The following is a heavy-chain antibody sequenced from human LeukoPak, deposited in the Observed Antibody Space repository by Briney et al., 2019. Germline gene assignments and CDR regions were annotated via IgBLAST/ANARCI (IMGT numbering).Heavy chain of an antibody. Sequence: SATLSLTCGVSGGPIDITNYWSWVRQAPGKGLEWIGEISHDGTTNYNPSLRSRVAMSLDRANNQFSLTLTSVTAADTAVYYCTRENRPFCPFAYWGQGILVTVSS. V-gene: IGHV4-4*02. J-gene: IGHJ4*02. CDR2: ISHDGTT. CDR3: TRENRPFCPFAY. CDR1: GGPIDITNY. D-gene: IGHD2/OR15-2a*01.